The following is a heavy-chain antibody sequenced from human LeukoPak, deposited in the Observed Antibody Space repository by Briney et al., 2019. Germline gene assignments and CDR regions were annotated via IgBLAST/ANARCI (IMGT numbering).Heavy chain of an antibody. Sequence: GGSLRLSCAASGFTFSIYAMSWVRQAPGKGLEWVSAISATDVRTYYADSVKGRFTISRDNSKRTLYLQMNSLRAEDTALYYCAKDLSGSFDYWGRGSLVTVSS. V-gene: IGHV3-23*01. CDR2: ISATDVRT. D-gene: IGHD1-26*01. J-gene: IGHJ4*02. CDR1: GFTFSIYA. CDR3: AKDLSGSFDY.